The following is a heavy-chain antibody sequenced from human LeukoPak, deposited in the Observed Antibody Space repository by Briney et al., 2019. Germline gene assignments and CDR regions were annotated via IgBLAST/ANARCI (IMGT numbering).Heavy chain of an antibody. CDR1: GGSISSGSYY. V-gene: IGHV4-61*02. J-gene: IGHJ5*02. Sequence: SETLSLTCTVSGGSISSGSYYWSWIRQPAGKGLEWIGRIYTSGSTNYNPSLKSRVTISVDTSKNQSSLKLSSVTAADTAVYYCAREEFVVVPAAILFWFDPWGQGTLVTVSS. D-gene: IGHD2-2*02. CDR2: IYTSGST. CDR3: AREEFVVVPAAILFWFDP.